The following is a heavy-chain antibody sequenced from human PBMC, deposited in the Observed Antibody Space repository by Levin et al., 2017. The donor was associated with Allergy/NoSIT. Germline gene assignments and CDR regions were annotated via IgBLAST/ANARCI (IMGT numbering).Heavy chain of an antibody. J-gene: IGHJ4*02. CDR1: GYTFTGYY. CDR2: INPNSGGT. Sequence: ASVKVSCKASGYTFTGYYMHWVRQAPGQGLEWMGRINPNSGGTNYAQKFQGRVTMTRDTSISTAYMELSRLRSDDTAVYYCAMIAAAGGGYFDYWGQGTLVTVSS. CDR3: AMIAAAGGGYFDY. V-gene: IGHV1-2*06. D-gene: IGHD6-13*01.